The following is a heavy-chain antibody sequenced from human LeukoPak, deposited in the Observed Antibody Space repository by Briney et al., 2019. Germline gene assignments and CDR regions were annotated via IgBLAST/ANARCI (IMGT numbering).Heavy chain of an antibody. V-gene: IGHV4-39*01. D-gene: IGHD6-19*01. CDR2: YYYTGDT. J-gene: IGHJ5*02. CDR3: VRAVGAVAGPGDWFDP. CDR1: GDSITTAAFY. Sequence: NPSETLSLTCNVSGDSITTAAFYWGWIRQPPGKGLEWIGTYYYTGDTYYNRSLKRRATIAVDTSKDRFLLGLTSVTAADTAVCYCVRAVGAVAGPGDWFDPWGPGILVTVSS.